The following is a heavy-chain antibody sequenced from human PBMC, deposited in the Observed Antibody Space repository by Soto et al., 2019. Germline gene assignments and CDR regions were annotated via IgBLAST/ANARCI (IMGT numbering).Heavy chain of an antibody. CDR2: MYHSGST. J-gene: IGHJ4*02. CDR3: ARGLITGSHYSGGWYYFDS. CDR1: GGSISSGGYS. D-gene: IGHD6-19*01. Sequence: PSESLSLTCAVSGGSISSGGYSWSWIRQPPGKGLERIGYMYHSGSTYYNQSLKSRVTISVHTSNSQFSLELSSVTAADTAVYYCARGLITGSHYSGGWYYFDSWGQGTQVTVSS. V-gene: IGHV4-30-2*01.